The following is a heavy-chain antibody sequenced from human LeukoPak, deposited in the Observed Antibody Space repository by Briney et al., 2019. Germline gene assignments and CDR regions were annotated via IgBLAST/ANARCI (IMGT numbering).Heavy chain of an antibody. CDR1: GYTFTSYG. J-gene: IGHJ6*03. V-gene: IGHV1-18*01. D-gene: IGHD3-10*01. CDR2: ISAYNGNT. Sequence: ASVKVSCKASGYTFTSYGISWVRQAPGQGLEWMGWISAYNGNTNYAQKLQGRVTMTTDTSTSTAYMELRSLRSDDTAVYYCATHTMVRGVIPDYYYYYYMDVWGKGTTVTVSS. CDR3: ATHTMVRGVIPDYYYYYYMDV.